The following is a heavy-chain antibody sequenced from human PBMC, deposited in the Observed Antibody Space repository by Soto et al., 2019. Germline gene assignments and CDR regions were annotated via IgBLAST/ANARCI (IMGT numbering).Heavy chain of an antibody. CDR1: GLTFRSYP. Sequence: GSLRLSCAASGLTFRSYPMTWVRQSPGKGLEWVAAISSGGGSTYHADSVKGRFTISRDNSKNTLYLQMNSLRVEDTAVYYCAKGHVQMDVWGQGTTVTVSS. V-gene: IGHV3-23*01. J-gene: IGHJ6*02. CDR3: AKGHVQMDV. CDR2: ISSGGGST.